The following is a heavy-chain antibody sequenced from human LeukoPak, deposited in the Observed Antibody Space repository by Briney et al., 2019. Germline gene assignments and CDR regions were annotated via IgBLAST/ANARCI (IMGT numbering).Heavy chain of an antibody. CDR2: IIPIFGTA. CDR3: ARGIAHIVVVTAMEGALDI. Sequence: SVKVSCKGSGGTFSSYAISWVRQAPGQGLEWMGGIIPIFGTANYAQKFQGRVTITTDESTSTAYMELSSLRSEDTAVYYCARGIAHIVVVTAMEGALDIWGQGTMVTVSS. CDR1: GGTFSSYA. V-gene: IGHV1-69*05. D-gene: IGHD2-21*02. J-gene: IGHJ3*02.